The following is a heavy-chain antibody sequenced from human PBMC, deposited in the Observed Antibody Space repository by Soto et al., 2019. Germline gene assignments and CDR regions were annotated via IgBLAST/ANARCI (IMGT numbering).Heavy chain of an antibody. CDR3: ARVPDR. V-gene: IGHV4-30-2*01. Sequence: QLQLQESGSGLVKPSQTLSLTCAVSGGSISSGGSSWSWLRQPPGKGLEWIGYIYHSGSTYYNPSLKSRVTISVERCKSQFSLKLSSVTAAETAVYYCARVPDRWGQGTLVTVSS. CDR2: IYHSGST. CDR1: GGSISSGGSS. J-gene: IGHJ5*02. D-gene: IGHD2-2*01.